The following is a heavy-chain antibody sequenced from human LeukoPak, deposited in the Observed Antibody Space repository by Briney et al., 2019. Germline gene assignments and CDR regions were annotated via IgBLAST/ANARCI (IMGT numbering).Heavy chain of an antibody. V-gene: IGHV1-46*01. D-gene: IGHD1-26*01. J-gene: IGHJ5*02. CDR2: INPSGGST. Sequence: ASVKVSCKASGGTFSSYAISWVRQAPGQGLEWMGIINPSGGSTSYAQKFQGRVTMTRDTSTSTVYMELSSLRSEDTAVYYCARIESYSGSYYGGWFDPWGQGTLVTVSS. CDR1: GGTFSSYA. CDR3: ARIESYSGSYYGGWFDP.